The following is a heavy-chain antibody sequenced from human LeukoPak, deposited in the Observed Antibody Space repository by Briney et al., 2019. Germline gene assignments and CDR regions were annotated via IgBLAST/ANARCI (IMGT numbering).Heavy chain of an antibody. CDR1: GYRFTSYW. D-gene: IGHD3-16*01. J-gene: IGHJ4*02. CDR3: ARHPDDYFDY. Sequence: GESLKISCKGSGYRFTSYWIGWVRQMPGKGLEYMGIILPGDSDTRYSPSFQGQVTISVDNSTSTAYLQWSSLEASDTAIYYCARHPDDYFDYWGQGTLVTVSS. V-gene: IGHV5-51*01. CDR2: ILPGDSDT.